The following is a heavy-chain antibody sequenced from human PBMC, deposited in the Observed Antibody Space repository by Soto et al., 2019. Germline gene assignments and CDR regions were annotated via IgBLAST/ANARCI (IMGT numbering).Heavy chain of an antibody. CDR3: ARGRIELRFLEWSRDYYGMDV. J-gene: IGHJ6*02. CDR1: GGSFSGYY. D-gene: IGHD3-3*01. Sequence: SETLSLTCAVYGGSFSGYYWSWIRQPPGKGLEWIGEINHSGSTNYNPSLKSRVTISVDTSKNQFSLKLSSVTAADTAVYYCARGRIELRFLEWSRDYYGMDVWGQGTTVTVSS. CDR2: INHSGST. V-gene: IGHV4-34*01.